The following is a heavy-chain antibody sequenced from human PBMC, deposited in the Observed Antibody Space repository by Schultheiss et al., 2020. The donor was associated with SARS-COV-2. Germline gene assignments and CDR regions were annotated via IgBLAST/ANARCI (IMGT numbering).Heavy chain of an antibody. Sequence: GGSLRLSCAAFGFTFSSYAMHWVRQAPGKGLEWVAVISYDGSNKYYADSVKGRFTISRDNSKNTLYLQMNSLRAEDTAVYYCAREMGHFDYWGQGTLVTVSS. CDR1: GFTFSSYA. CDR3: AREMGHFDY. D-gene: IGHD3-16*01. J-gene: IGHJ4*02. V-gene: IGHV3-30-3*01. CDR2: ISYDGSNK.